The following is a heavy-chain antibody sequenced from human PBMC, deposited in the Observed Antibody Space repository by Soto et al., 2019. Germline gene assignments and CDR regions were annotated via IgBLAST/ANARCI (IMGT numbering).Heavy chain of an antibody. Sequence: ASVKVSCKASGYTVTNYEISWVRQATGQGLEWMGWMIPGSGNTGYAHKFQGRVTMTRDLSISTAYMELSRLESDDTAIYYCARMASSGSLNWFDPWGQGTLVTVSS. V-gene: IGHV1-8*01. J-gene: IGHJ5*02. CDR3: ARMASSGSLNWFDP. CDR2: MIPGSGNT. D-gene: IGHD3-10*01. CDR1: GYTVTNYE.